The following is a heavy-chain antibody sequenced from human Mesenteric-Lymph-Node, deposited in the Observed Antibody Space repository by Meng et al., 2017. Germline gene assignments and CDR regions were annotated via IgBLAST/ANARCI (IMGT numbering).Heavy chain of an antibody. CDR2: INPNSGGT. Sequence: ASVKVSCKASGYTFTGYYMHWVRQAPGQGLEWMGRINPNSGGTNYAQKFQGRVTMTRDTSISTAYMELSSLRSEDTAVYYCARDGAPVAANPISQRTPHYSYYYGMDVWGQGTTVTVSS. V-gene: IGHV1-2*06. D-gene: IGHD6-19*01. CDR3: ARDGAPVAANPISQRTPHYSYYYGMDV. CDR1: GYTFTGYY. J-gene: IGHJ6*02.